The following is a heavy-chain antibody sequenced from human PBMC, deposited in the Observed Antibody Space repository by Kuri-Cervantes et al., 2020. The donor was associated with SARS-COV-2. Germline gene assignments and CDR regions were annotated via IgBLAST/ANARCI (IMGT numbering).Heavy chain of an antibody. CDR1: GGSISSSSYY. V-gene: IGHV4-39*02. CDR3: AREEGYYYYYMDV. J-gene: IGHJ6*03. CDR2: IYYSGST. Sequence: GSLRLSCTVSGGSISSSSYYWGWIRQPPGKGLEWIGSIYYSGSTYYNPSLKSRVTISVDTSKNQFSLKLSSVTAADTAVYYCAREEGYYYYYMDVWGKGTTVTVSS.